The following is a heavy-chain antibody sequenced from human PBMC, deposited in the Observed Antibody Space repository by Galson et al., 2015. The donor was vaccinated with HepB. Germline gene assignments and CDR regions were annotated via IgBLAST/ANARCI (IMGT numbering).Heavy chain of an antibody. J-gene: IGHJ3*02. Sequence: SLRLSCAASGFTFSSYGMHWVRQAPGKGLEWVAVISYDGSNKYYADSVKGRFTISRDNSKNTLYLQMNSLRAEDTAVYYCAKPVYGDYHSDAFDIWGQGTMVTVSS. CDR1: GFTFSSYG. V-gene: IGHV3-30*18. CDR3: AKPVYGDYHSDAFDI. CDR2: ISYDGSNK. D-gene: IGHD4-17*01.